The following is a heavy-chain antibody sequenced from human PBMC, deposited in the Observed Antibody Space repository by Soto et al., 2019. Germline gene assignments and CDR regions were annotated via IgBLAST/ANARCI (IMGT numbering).Heavy chain of an antibody. CDR3: ARPAFSGYDFGY. V-gene: IGHV4-39*01. CDR1: GGSISSSIYY. Sequence: SETLSLTCTVSGGSISSSIYYWGWIRQPPGRGLEWIGSIYYSGSTYYNPSLKSRVTISVDTSKNQFSLKLSSVTAADTAVYYCARPAFSGYDFGYWGQGTLVTVSS. J-gene: IGHJ4*02. D-gene: IGHD5-12*01. CDR2: IYYSGST.